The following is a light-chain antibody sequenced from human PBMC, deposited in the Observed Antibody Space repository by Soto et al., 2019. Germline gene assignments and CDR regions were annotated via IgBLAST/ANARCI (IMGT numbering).Light chain of an antibody. V-gene: IGLV2-14*03. CDR2: SVS. CDR3: SSSTSSSTDL. CDR1: SSDVGAYNS. J-gene: IGLJ1*01. Sequence: QSALTQPASVSGSPGQSITISCTGTSSDVGAYNSVSWYQQHPDKAPKLIIYSVSYRSSGVSDRFSGSKSDNTASLTISGLRTEDEADYYCSSSTSSSTDLVGTGTKLTVL.